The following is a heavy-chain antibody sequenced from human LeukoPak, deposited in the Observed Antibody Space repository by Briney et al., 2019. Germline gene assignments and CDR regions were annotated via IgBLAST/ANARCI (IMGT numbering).Heavy chain of an antibody. V-gene: IGHV4-34*01. CDR1: GGSFSGYY. D-gene: IGHD3-10*01. J-gene: IGHJ4*02. Sequence: SETLSLTCAVYGGSFSGYYWGWIRQPPGKGLEWIGEINHSGSTNYNPSLKSRVTISVDTSKNQFSLKLSSVTAADTAVYYCARDFPPEGSYFDYWGQGTLVTVSS. CDR3: ARDFPPEGSYFDY. CDR2: INHSGST.